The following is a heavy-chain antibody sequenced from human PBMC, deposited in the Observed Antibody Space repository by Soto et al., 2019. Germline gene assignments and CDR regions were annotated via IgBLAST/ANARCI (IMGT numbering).Heavy chain of an antibody. CDR3: ANRERYSSSWPRPPWGRDYYYYGMDV. D-gene: IGHD6-13*01. V-gene: IGHV1-69*13. Sequence: EASVKVSCKASGGTFSSYAISWVRQAPGQGLEWMGGITPIFGTANYAQKFQGRVTITADESTGTAYMELSSLRSEDTAVYYCANRERYSSSWPRPPWGRDYYYYGMDVWGQGATVTVSS. CDR2: ITPIFGTA. CDR1: GGTFSSYA. J-gene: IGHJ6*02.